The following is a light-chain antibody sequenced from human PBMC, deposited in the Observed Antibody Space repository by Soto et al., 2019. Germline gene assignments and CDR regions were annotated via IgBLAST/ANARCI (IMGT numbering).Light chain of an antibody. V-gene: IGLV2-14*01. CDR3: SSYTSSTTRDVV. J-gene: IGLJ2*01. CDR2: EVT. CDR1: SSDVGGHNY. Sequence: QLVLTQPASVSGSPGQSITISCTGTSSDVGGHNYVSWYQQHPGTAPKLMIYEVTNRPSGVSNRFSGSKSGNTASLTISGLQAEDEADYYCSSYTSSTTRDVVFGGGTKVTVL.